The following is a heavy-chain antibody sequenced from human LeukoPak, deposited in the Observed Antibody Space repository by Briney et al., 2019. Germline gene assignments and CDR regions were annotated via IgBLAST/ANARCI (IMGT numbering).Heavy chain of an antibody. CDR1: GGSMQGYY. J-gene: IGHJ5*02. CDR3: ARYNWNDGGWFDP. CDR2: IYYTGST. Sequence: SETLSLTCTASGGSMQGYYWSWVRQAPGKALEWIGQIYYTGSTSYSPSLKSRVTFSLDTSKPQVSLNLNSVTAADTAVYYCARYNWNDGGWFDPWGQGTLVTVSS. D-gene: IGHD1-1*01. V-gene: IGHV4-59*08.